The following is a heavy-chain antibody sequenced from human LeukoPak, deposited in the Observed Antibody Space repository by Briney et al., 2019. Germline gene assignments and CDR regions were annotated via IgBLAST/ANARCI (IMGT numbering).Heavy chain of an antibody. J-gene: IGHJ6*02. CDR2: IIPIFGTA. CDR3: ARVKQQLVWADYYYYGMDV. CDR1: GGTFSSYA. D-gene: IGHD6-13*01. V-gene: IGHV1-69*05. Sequence: SVKVSCKASGGTFSSYAISWVRQAPGQGLEWMGGIIPIFGTANYAQKFQGRVTITTDESTSTAYMELSSLRSEDTAVYYCARVKQQLVWADYYYYGMDVWGQGTTVTVSS.